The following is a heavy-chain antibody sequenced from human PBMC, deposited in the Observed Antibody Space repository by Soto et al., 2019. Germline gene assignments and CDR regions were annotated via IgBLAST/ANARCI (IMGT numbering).Heavy chain of an antibody. CDR2: IIPLYGTG. D-gene: IGHD3-10*01. CDR1: GGTFNSYG. Sequence: QAHLAQSGAEVKKPGSSVTVSCKASGGTFNSYGISWVRQAPGQGLDWMGVIIPLYGTGNYAQKFQGRVSLTADKSTSTAYMDLNSLRSDDTAVYYCARVRVIRGVIPSHFGLWGQGTQVTVSS. CDR3: ARVRVIRGVIPSHFGL. V-gene: IGHV1-69*06. J-gene: IGHJ4*02.